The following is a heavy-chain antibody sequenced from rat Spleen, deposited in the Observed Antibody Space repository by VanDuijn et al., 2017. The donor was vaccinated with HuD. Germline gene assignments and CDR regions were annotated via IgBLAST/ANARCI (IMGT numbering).Heavy chain of an antibody. Sequence: EVQLVESGGGLVQPGRSLKLSCAASGFTFSDYYMAWVRQAPKKGLEWVASISYEGSSTYYGDSVKGRFTISRDNAKSTLYLQMNSLRSEDTATYYCGKDMNYYSTYPFYVMGDWGQGASVTVSS. CDR2: ISYEGSST. CDR3: GKDMNYYSTYPFYVMGD. J-gene: IGHJ4*01. CDR1: GFTFSDYY. D-gene: IGHD1-2*01. V-gene: IGHV5-22*01.